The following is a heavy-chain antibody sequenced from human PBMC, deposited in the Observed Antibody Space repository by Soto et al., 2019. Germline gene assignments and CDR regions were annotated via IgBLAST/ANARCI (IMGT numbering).Heavy chain of an antibody. V-gene: IGHV3-66*01. J-gene: IGHJ5*02. CDR1: GFTVSSNY. CDR3: ARTTYYYGSGSYYNRGGSWFDP. D-gene: IGHD3-10*01. Sequence: GGSLRLSCAASGFTVSSNYMSWVRQAPGKGLEWVSVIYSGGSTYYADSVKGRFTISRDNSKNTLYLQMNSLRAEDTAVYYCARTTYYYGSGSYYNRGGSWFDPWGQGTLVTVSS. CDR2: IYSGGST.